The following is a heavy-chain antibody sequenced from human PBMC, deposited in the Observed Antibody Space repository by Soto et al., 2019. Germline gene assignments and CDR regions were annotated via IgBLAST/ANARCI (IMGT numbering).Heavy chain of an antibody. CDR3: ARVGYYGSGSYEGRPFDY. CDR1: GGTFSSYA. CDR2: IIPIFGTA. Sequence: GASVKVSCKASGGTFSSYAISWVRQAPGQGLEWMGGIIPIFGTANYAQKFQGRVTITADESTSTAYMELSSLRSEDTAVYYCARVGYYGSGSYEGRPFDYWGQGTLVTVSS. V-gene: IGHV1-69*13. D-gene: IGHD3-10*01. J-gene: IGHJ4*02.